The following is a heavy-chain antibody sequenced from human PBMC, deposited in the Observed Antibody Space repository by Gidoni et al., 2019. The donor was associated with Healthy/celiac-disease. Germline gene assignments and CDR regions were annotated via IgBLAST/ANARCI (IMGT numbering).Heavy chain of an antibody. J-gene: IGHJ3*02. CDR1: GYTSTSYG. V-gene: IGHV1-18*01. CDR3: ARDRLGYDSSGSDAFDI. Sequence: QVQLVQSGAEVKKPGAAVKVSCKASGYTSTSYGISWVRQAPGQGLEWMGWISAYNGNTNYAQKLQGRVTMTTDTSTSTAYMELRSLRSDDTAVYYCARDRLGYDSSGSDAFDIWGQGTMVTVSS. CDR2: ISAYNGNT. D-gene: IGHD3-22*01.